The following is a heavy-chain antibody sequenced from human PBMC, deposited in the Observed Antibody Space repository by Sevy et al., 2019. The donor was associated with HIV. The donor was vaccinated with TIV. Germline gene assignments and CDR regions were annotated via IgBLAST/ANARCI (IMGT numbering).Heavy chain of an antibody. D-gene: IGHD2-21*01. CDR1: GFSFSGSD. V-gene: IGHV3-13*01. CDR3: VRGLQTHCDRTACPLDH. Sequence: GGSLRLSCAGYGFSFSGSDMHWVRQPTGKGLEWISSIGTLGDTFYADSVKGRFTISRDTAKSSLYLEMSSLRAGDTALYYCVRGLQTHCDRTACPLDHWGQGTLVTVSS. CDR2: IGTLGDT. J-gene: IGHJ5*02.